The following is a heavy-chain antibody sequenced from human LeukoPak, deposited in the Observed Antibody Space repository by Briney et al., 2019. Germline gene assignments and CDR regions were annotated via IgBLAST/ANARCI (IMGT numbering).Heavy chain of an antibody. CDR2: INHSGST. Sequence: SETLSLTCAVYGGSFSGYYWSWIRQPPGKGLEWIGEINHSGSTNYNPSLKSRVTISVDTSKNQFSLKLSSVTAADTAVYYCARAYDSSRGYYYYYGMDVWGQGTTVTVSS. CDR1: GGSFSGYY. CDR3: ARAYDSSRGYYYYYGMDV. J-gene: IGHJ6*02. D-gene: IGHD3-22*01. V-gene: IGHV4-34*01.